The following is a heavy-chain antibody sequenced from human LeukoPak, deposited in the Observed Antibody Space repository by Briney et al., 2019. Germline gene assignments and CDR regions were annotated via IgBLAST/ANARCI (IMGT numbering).Heavy chain of an antibody. CDR3: AREGTYYDFWSGSYWFDP. CDR2: IYTSGST. D-gene: IGHD3-3*01. J-gene: IGHJ5*02. Sequence: SETLSLTCTVSGGSISSYYWSWIQQPAGKGLEWIGRIYTSGSTNYNPSLKSRVTMSVDTSKNQFSLKLSSVTAADTAVYYCAREGTYYDFWSGSYWFDPWGQGTLVTVSS. V-gene: IGHV4-4*07. CDR1: GGSISSYY.